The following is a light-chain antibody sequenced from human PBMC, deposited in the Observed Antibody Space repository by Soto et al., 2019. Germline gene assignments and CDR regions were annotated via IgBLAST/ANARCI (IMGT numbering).Light chain of an antibody. V-gene: IGLV1-40*01. CDR3: QSYDSSLSGHYV. J-gene: IGLJ1*01. Sequence: VVRPPRTVCVSIWQRATISCTGSSSNIGAGYDVHWYQQLPGTAPKLLIYGNSNRPSGVPDRFSGSKSGTSASLAITGLQAEDEADYYCQSYDSSLSGHYVFGTETKVTVL. CDR2: GNS. CDR1: SSNIGAGYD.